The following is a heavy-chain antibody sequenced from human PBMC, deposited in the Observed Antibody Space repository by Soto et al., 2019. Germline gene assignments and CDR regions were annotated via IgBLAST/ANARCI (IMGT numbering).Heavy chain of an antibody. V-gene: IGHV3-23*01. D-gene: IGHD3-16*02. CDR1: GFTFSSYA. CDR3: AKVEEAMITCGGVIVPCRWFDP. J-gene: IGHJ5*02. CDR2: ISGSGGST. Sequence: EVQLLESGGGLVQPGGSLRLSCAASGFTFSSYAMSWVRQAPGKGLEWVSAISGSGGSTYYADSVKGRFTISRDNSKNTLYLHMNSLRDEDTAVYYCAKVEEAMITCGGVIVPCRWFDPWGQGTLVTVSS.